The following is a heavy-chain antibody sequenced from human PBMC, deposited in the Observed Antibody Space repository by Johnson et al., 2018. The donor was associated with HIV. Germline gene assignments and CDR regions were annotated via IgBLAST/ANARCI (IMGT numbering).Heavy chain of an antibody. CDR3: AKPLVGATRDDAFDV. Sequence: MQLVESGGGVVQPGRSLRLSCAASGFTFSSYGMHWVRQAPAKGLEWVAVISYDGSYKNYVDSAKGRFTISRDNSKNTLYLQMNSLSAEDTAVYYCAKPLVGATRDDAFDVGPRDNGHRLL. CDR2: ISYDGSYK. CDR1: GFTFSSYG. D-gene: IGHD1-26*01. J-gene: IGHJ3*01. V-gene: IGHV3-30*18.